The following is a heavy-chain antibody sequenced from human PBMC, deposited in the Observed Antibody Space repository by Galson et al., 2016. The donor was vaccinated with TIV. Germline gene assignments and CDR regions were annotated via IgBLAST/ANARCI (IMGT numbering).Heavy chain of an antibody. D-gene: IGHD6-19*01. V-gene: IGHV3-23*01. CDR1: GFTFSTYA. CDR3: AKDRGKHWLVSADS. J-gene: IGHJ5*01. Sequence: SLRLSCAASGFTFSTYALTWVRQTPGKGLEWVSTISGTGISTYYADSVKGRFTVSRANSKSTLYLQMNSLRAEDTAIYYCAKDRGKHWLVSADSGGQGTLVTVSS. CDR2: ISGTGIST.